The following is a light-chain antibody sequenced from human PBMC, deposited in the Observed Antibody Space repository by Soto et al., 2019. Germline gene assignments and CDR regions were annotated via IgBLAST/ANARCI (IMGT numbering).Light chain of an antibody. V-gene: IGKV1-6*01. J-gene: IGKJ1*01. CDR2: GAS. CDR1: QDISDD. Sequence: AIQMTQSPSSLSASVGDIVTITCRASQDISDDVGWYQQTPGKAPKLLISGASRLQSGVPSRFSGSGSGAAFTLTITSLRPEDSATYYCLQNHNYPRTFGQGTKVDIK. CDR3: LQNHNYPRT.